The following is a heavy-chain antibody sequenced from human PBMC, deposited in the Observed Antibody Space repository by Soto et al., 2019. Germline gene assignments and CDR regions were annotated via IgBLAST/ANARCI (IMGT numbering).Heavy chain of an antibody. V-gene: IGHV5-51*01. CDR1: GYTFTTNW. CDR3: ARLSGGSSTRCYAGDWFDP. CDR2: IYPGDSDT. Sequence: PGESLKISCQGSGYTFTTNWIGWVRQMPGKGLEWMGIIYPGDSDTRYSPSFQGQVTISVDKSINTAYLQWSTLKASDTAMYYCARLSGGSSTRCYAGDWFDPWGQGTLVTVSS. J-gene: IGHJ5*02. D-gene: IGHD2-2*01.